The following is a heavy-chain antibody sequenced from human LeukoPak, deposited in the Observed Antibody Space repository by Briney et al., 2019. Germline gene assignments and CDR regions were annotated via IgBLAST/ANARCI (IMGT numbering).Heavy chain of an antibody. Sequence: SETLSLTCTVSGGSISSGGYYWSWIRQHPGKGLEWIGYIYYSGSTYYNPSLKSRVTISVDTSKNQFSLKLSSVTAADTAVYYCARFDVDTAMDYPNWGQGTLVTVSS. V-gene: IGHV4-31*03. CDR2: IYYSGST. D-gene: IGHD5-18*01. CDR1: GGSISSGGYY. CDR3: ARFDVDTAMDYPN. J-gene: IGHJ4*02.